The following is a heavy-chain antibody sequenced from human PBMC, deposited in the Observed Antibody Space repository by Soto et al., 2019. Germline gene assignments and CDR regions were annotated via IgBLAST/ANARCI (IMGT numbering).Heavy chain of an antibody. Sequence: PGGSLRLSCAASGFTFSNYGMHWVRQAPGKGLEWVSLISYVGDNDYYADSVKGRFSISRDNSKNTLFLQMNSLRAEDTAVYYCAKDLRDSYGIDYWGQGALVTVSS. CDR2: ISYVGDND. V-gene: IGHV3-30*18. J-gene: IGHJ4*02. D-gene: IGHD5-18*01. CDR3: AKDLRDSYGIDY. CDR1: GFTFSNYG.